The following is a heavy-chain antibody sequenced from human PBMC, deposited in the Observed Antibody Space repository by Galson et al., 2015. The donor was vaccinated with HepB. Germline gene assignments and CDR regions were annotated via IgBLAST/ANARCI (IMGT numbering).Heavy chain of an antibody. V-gene: IGHV1-18*04. CDR3: ARGDIVVVPAAWTYYNYGMDV. CDR1: GYTFTSYG. CDR2: ISAYNGNT. J-gene: IGHJ6*02. Sequence: SVKVSCKASGYTFTSYGISWVRQAPGQGLEWMGWISAYNGNTNYAQKLQGRVTMTTDTSTSTAYMELRSLRSDDTAVYYCARGDIVVVPAAWTYYNYGMDVWGQGTPVTVSS. D-gene: IGHD2-2*01.